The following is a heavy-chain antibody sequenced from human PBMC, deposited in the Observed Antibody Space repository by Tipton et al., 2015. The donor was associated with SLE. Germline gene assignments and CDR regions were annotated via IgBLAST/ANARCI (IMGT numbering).Heavy chain of an antibody. CDR2: IYYSGST. Sequence: LRLSCTVSGGSISSSSYYWGWIRQPPGKGLEWIGSIYYSGSTYYNPSLKSRVTISVDTSKNQFSLKLSSVTAADTAVYYCARTGGVVGATDYWGQGTLVTVSS. V-gene: IGHV4-39*01. CDR1: GGSISSSSYY. D-gene: IGHD1-26*01. CDR3: ARTGGVVGATDY. J-gene: IGHJ4*02.